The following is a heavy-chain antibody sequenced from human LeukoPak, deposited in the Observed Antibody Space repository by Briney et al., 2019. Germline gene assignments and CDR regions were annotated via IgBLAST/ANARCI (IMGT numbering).Heavy chain of an antibody. CDR1: GGSFSDYY. D-gene: IGHD6-13*01. Sequence: SETLSLTCAVDGGSFSDYYWSWIRQPPGKGLEWIGEIHHSGSTNYNPSLKSRVTISVDTSKNQFSLKLSSVTAADTAVYYCAREEAAAGTWWFDPWGQGTLVTVSS. V-gene: IGHV4-34*09. J-gene: IGHJ5*02. CDR2: IHHSGST. CDR3: AREEAAAGTWWFDP.